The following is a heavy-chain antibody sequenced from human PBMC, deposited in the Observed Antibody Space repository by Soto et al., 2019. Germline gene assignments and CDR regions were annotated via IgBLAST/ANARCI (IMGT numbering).Heavy chain of an antibody. CDR1: GFTFRMYA. V-gene: IGHV3-23*01. CDR3: AKDAPGSGWLSDY. CDR2: ISGNGGT. Sequence: GGSLRLSCAASGFTFRMYAMSWVRQAPGKGLEWVSTISGNGGTSYADFVRGRFTISRDNSKNTLYLQMNSLRAEDTATYYCAKDAPGSGWLSDYWGQGTRVTVSS. D-gene: IGHD3-22*01. J-gene: IGHJ4*02.